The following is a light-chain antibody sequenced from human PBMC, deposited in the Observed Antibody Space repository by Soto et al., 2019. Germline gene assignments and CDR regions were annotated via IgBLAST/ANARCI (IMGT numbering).Light chain of an antibody. CDR3: AAWDDSLSGSDV. CDR2: RNN. J-gene: IGLJ1*01. CDR1: SSNIGSNY. Sequence: QSVLTQPPSASGTPGQRVTISCSGSSSNIGSNYVYWYQQLPGTAPKLLIYRNNQRPSGVPDRFSGSKSGTSASLAISGLRSEDEADCYCAAWDDSLSGSDVFGTGTKLTVL. V-gene: IGLV1-47*01.